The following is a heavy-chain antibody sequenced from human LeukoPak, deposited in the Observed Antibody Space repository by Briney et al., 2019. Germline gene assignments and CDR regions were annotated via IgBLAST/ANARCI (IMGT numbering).Heavy chain of an antibody. V-gene: IGHV1-69*13. CDR2: IIPIFGTA. J-gene: IGHJ6*02. D-gene: IGHD2-2*01. CDR3: ARSNCSSTSCYAGRHHSYYYYGMDV. CDR1: GGTFSSYA. Sequence: GASVKVSCKASGGTFSSYAISWVRQAPGQGLEWMGGIIPIFGTANYAQKFQGRVTITADESTSTAYMELSSLRSEDTAVYYCARSNCSSTSCYAGRHHSYYYYGMDVWGQGTTVTVSS.